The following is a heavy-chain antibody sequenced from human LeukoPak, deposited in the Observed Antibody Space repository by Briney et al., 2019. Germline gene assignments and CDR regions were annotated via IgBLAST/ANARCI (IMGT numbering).Heavy chain of an antibody. J-gene: IGHJ4*02. CDR2: INSDGSST. Sequence: PGGSLRLSCAASGFTFSSYWMHWVRQAPGKGLVWVSRINSDGSSTSYADSVKGRFTISRDDAKNTLYLQMNSLRAEDTAVYYCAKLQYFDFWSAPGNWGQGTLVIVSS. V-gene: IGHV3-74*01. D-gene: IGHD3-3*01. CDR1: GFTFSSYW. CDR3: AKLQYFDFWSAPGN.